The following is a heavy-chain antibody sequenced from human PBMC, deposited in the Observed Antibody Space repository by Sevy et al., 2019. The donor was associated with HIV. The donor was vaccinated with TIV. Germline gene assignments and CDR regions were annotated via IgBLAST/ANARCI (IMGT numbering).Heavy chain of an antibody. J-gene: IGHJ4*02. V-gene: IGHV3-30-3*01. CDR1: GFTFSSYA. CDR2: ISYDGSNK. D-gene: IGHD3-10*01. Sequence: GGSLRLSCAASGFTFSSYAMHWVRQAPGKGLEWVAVISYDGSNKYYADSVKGRFTISRDNPKNTLYLQMNSLRAEDTAVYYCARDLTGGGLDYWGQGTLVTVSS. CDR3: ARDLTGGGLDY.